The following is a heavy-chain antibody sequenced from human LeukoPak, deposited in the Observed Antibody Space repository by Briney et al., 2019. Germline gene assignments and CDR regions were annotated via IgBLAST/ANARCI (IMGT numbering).Heavy chain of an antibody. CDR2: ISSSSSYI. Sequence: PGGSLRRSCAASGFTFSSYSMNWVRQAPGKGLEWVSSISSSSSYIYYADSVKGRFTISRDNAKNSLYLQMNSLRAEDTAVYYCARALEAAAGTYNDAFDIWGQGTMVTVSS. V-gene: IGHV3-21*01. CDR1: GFTFSSYS. J-gene: IGHJ3*02. D-gene: IGHD6-13*01. CDR3: ARALEAAAGTYNDAFDI.